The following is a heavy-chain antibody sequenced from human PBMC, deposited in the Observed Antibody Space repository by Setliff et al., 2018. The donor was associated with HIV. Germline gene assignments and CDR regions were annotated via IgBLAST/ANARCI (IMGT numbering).Heavy chain of an antibody. Sequence: SETLSLTCNYSGNSFSGYHWNWIRQPAGKGLEWLGRIYYTGSTEYNPSLKSRLTMSMDTSKGQFSLRLVSLTTADTAVYYCARSIYGSGTYPLDVWGPGTLVTVSS. CDR2: IYYTGST. CDR1: GNSFSGYH. J-gene: IGHJ4*02. D-gene: IGHD3-10*01. V-gene: IGHV4-4*07. CDR3: ARSIYGSGTYPLDV.